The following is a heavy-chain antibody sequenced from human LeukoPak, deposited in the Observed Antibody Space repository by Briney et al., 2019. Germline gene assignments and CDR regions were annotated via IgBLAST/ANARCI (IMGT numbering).Heavy chain of an antibody. CDR1: GVSLSTSGVG. V-gene: IGHV2-5*01. D-gene: IGHD6-25*01. CDR2: IYWNDDR. CDR3: AHSDRQPGIAGASNWFDP. J-gene: IGHJ5*02. Sequence: SGPTLVKPTQTLTLTCTFSGVSLSTSGVGVGWIRQPPGKALEWLALIYWNDDRRYSPSLKSRLTITKDTSKNQVVLTMTNMDPVDTATYYCAHSDRQPGIAGASNWFDPWGQGTLVTVSS.